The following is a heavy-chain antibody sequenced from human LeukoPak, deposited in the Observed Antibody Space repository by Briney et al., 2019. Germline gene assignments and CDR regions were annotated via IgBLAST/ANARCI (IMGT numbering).Heavy chain of an antibody. D-gene: IGHD1-26*01. Sequence: SETLSLTCTVSGGSISSYYWSWIRQPPGKGLEWIGYIYYSGSTNYNPSLKSRVTISVDTSKNQFSLKLSSVTAADTAVYYCATTSYRGDFHHWGQGTLVTASS. CDR3: ATTSYRGDFHH. CDR2: IYYSGST. J-gene: IGHJ1*01. V-gene: IGHV4-59*01. CDR1: GGSISSYY.